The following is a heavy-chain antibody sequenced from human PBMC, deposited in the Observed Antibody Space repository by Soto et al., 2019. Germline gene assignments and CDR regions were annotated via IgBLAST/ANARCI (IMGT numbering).Heavy chain of an antibody. Sequence: QVQLVQSGAEVKKPGSSVKVSCKASGGTFSSYAISWVRQAPGQGLEWMGGIIPIFGTANYAQKFQGRVTITADESTSTAYMELSSLRSEDTAVYYCARGGLQFLRSPGGAMDVWGQGTTVTVSS. V-gene: IGHV1-69*12. CDR3: ARGGLQFLRSPGGAMDV. CDR2: IIPIFGTA. D-gene: IGHD5-12*01. J-gene: IGHJ6*02. CDR1: GGTFSSYA.